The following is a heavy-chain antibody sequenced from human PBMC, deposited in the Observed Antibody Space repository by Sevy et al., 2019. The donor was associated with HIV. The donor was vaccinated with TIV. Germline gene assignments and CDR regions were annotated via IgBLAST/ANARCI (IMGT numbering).Heavy chain of an antibody. D-gene: IGHD4-17*01. V-gene: IGHV3-7*01. CDR2: MRQDGSEK. J-gene: IGHJ6*02. CDR1: GFSFRSYW. Sequence: GGSLRLSCAASGFSFRSYWMSWVRQAPGKGLEWVANMRQDGSEKYDVHFVKGRFTISRDNAENSLYLQMNSLRAEDTAVYYCAREGSYGDHDYQYYYGMDVWGQGTTVTVSS. CDR3: AREGSYGDHDYQYYYGMDV.